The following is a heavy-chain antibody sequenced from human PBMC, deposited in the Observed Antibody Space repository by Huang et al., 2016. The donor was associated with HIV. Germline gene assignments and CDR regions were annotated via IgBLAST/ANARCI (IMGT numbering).Heavy chain of an antibody. CDR1: GFTFYTYS. V-gene: IGHV3-48*01. D-gene: IGHD1-20*01. Sequence: EVQLVESGGGVVQPGGSLRLSCVASGFTFYTYSMNWVRQAQGKGLEWLSYISSSDSTIYYADSGKGRFTIARDNAKNSLYLQMNSLRAEDTAVYYCARDLPGGITGVTVGLDYWGQGTLVSVSS. J-gene: IGHJ4*02. CDR2: ISSSDSTI. CDR3: ARDLPGGITGVTVGLDY.